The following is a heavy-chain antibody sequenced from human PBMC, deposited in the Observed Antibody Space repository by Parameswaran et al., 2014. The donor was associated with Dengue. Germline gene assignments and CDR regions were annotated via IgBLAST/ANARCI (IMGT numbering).Heavy chain of an antibody. CDR2: ISSSSSYT. Sequence: PGVQGRGVEWVSYISSSSSYTNYADSVKGRFTISRDNAKNSLYLQMNSLRAEDTAVYYCARAHNYDFWSGYHPIFNWFDPWGQGTLVTVSS. CDR3: ARAHNYDFWSGYHPIFNWFDP. J-gene: IGHJ5*02. V-gene: IGHV3-11*06. D-gene: IGHD3-3*01.